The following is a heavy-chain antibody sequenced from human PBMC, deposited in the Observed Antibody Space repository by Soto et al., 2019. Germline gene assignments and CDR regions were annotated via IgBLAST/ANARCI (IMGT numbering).Heavy chain of an antibody. J-gene: IGHJ4*02. CDR1: GGTFSSYA. CDR2: IIPIFGTA. Sequence: SSVKVSCKASGGTFSSYAISWVRQTPGQGLEWMGGIIPIFGTANYAQKFQGRVTITADESTTTAYMELSSLRSEDTAVYYCARGNHWNFPPASVYWGQGTLVTVSS. V-gene: IGHV1-69*13. CDR3: ARGNHWNFPPASVY. D-gene: IGHD1-7*01.